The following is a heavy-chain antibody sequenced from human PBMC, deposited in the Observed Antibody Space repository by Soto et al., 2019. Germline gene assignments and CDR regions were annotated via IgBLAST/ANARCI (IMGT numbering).Heavy chain of an antibody. CDR1: GYTFTSYD. Sequence: ASVKVSCKASGYTFTSYDINWVRQATGQGLEWMGWMNPNSGNTGYAQKFQGRVTMTRNTAISTAYMELSSLRSEDTAVYYCASPIGYCSGGSCSGDHDAFDIWGQGTMVTVSS. D-gene: IGHD2-15*01. CDR2: MNPNSGNT. J-gene: IGHJ3*02. V-gene: IGHV1-8*01. CDR3: ASPIGYCSGGSCSGDHDAFDI.